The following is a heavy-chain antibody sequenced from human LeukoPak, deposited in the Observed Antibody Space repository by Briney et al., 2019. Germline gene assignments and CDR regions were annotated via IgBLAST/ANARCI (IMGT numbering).Heavy chain of an antibody. CDR3: AREASSTWYAMFDF. D-gene: IGHD2-2*01. V-gene: IGHV1-69*13. CDR1: GGTFSTNA. J-gene: IGHJ4*02. Sequence: SVKVSCKASGGTFSTNAISWVRQAPGQGLEWMATIIPIFGAPNYAPKFQGRVSITADESTTTAYMVLSSLRAEDTAVYYCAREASSTWYAMFDFWGQGTLVTVSS. CDR2: IIPIFGAP.